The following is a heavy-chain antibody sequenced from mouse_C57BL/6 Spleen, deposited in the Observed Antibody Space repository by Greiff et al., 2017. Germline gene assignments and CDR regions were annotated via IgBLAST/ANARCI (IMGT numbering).Heavy chain of an antibody. CDR3: ARGLYYAYDVGFDY. V-gene: IGHV1-54*01. J-gene: IGHJ2*01. Sequence: QVQLQQSGAELVRPGTSVKVSCKASGYAFTNYLIEWVKQRPGQGLEWIGVINPGSGGTNYNEKFKGKATLTADKTSSTAYMQLSSLPSEDSAVYFCARGLYYAYDVGFDYWGQGTTLTVSS. D-gene: IGHD2-2*01. CDR1: GYAFTNYL. CDR2: INPGSGGT.